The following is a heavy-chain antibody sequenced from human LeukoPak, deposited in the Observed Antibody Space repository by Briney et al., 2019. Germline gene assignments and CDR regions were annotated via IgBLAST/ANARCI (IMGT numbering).Heavy chain of an antibody. D-gene: IGHD2-15*01. CDR2: INPNRGGT. Sequence: SVNVSRKASGYTFTGYYMHGVPRPPARGLEWVGRINPNRGGTNYAQKVQGRVTMTRDTSISTAYMELSRLRSDNTAVYYCARGHYGGRPYYFDHWGQGTLVTVSS. CDR3: ARGHYGGRPYYFDH. CDR1: GYTFTGYY. V-gene: IGHV1-2*06. J-gene: IGHJ4*02.